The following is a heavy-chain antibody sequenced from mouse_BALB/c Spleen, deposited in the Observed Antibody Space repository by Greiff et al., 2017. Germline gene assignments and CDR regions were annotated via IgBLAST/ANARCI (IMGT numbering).Heavy chain of an antibody. CDR2: IYPGDGDT. V-gene: IGHV1-87*01. CDR3: ARSEITTRAMDY. Sequence: VQLQQSGAELARPGASVKLSCKASGYTFTSYWMQWVKQRPGQGLEWIGAIYPGDGDTRYTQKFKGKATLTADKSSSTAYMQLSSLASEDSAVYYCARSEITTRAMDYWGQGTSVTVSS. D-gene: IGHD2-4*01. J-gene: IGHJ4*01. CDR1: GYTFTSYW.